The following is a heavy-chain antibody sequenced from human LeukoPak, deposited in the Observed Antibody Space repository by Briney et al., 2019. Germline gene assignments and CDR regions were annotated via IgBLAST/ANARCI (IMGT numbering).Heavy chain of an antibody. CDR1: GGSISSSSHY. J-gene: IGHJ4*02. D-gene: IGHD3-22*01. V-gene: IGHV4-39*07. CDR2: MYYRGST. Sequence: SETLSLTCTVSGGSISSSSHYWGWLRQPPGKGLEWIGSMYYRGSTYHNPSLKSRVTMSVDTSKNQFSLKLSSVTAADTAVYYCARDTYYYDSSGYSSFDYWGQGTLVTVSS. CDR3: ARDTYYYDSSGYSSFDY.